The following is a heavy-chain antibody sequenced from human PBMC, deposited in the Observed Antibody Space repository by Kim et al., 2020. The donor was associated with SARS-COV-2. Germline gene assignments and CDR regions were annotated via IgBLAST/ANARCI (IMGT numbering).Heavy chain of an antibody. CDR2: ISSSSSYT. Sequence: GGSLRLSCAASGFTFRDYYMSWIRQAPGKGLEWVSYISSSSSYTNYADSVKGRFTISRDNAKKSLYLQMNSLRAEDTAVYYCARVGYDYVWGSYRDYYYYYGMDGGGQGNTVTVSS. D-gene: IGHD3-16*02. CDR3: ARVGYDYVWGSYRDYYYYYGMDG. J-gene: IGHJ6*02. V-gene: IGHV3-11*05. CDR1: GFTFRDYY.